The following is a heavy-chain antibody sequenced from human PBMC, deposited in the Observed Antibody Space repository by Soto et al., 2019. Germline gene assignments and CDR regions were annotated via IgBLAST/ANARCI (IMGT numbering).Heavy chain of an antibody. CDR2: ISAYNGNT. J-gene: IGHJ5*02. V-gene: IGHV1-18*01. Sequence: QGQLVQSGAEVKKPGASVKVSCKASGYNFSSYGISWVRQAQGQGIEWMGRISAYNGNTNYAQKLHGRVTMTTDTATRADYMELRSLTSDYTDVYYGARDRGYNCKDGWFYPWGQGTLVTVSS. D-gene: IGHD1-20*01. CDR1: GYNFSSYG. CDR3: ARDRGYNCKDGWFYP.